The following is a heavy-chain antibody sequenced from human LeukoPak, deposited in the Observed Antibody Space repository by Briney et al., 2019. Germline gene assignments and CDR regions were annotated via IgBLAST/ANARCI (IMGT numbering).Heavy chain of an antibody. CDR2: ISGSGGST. V-gene: IGHV3-23*01. J-gene: IGHJ4*02. D-gene: IGHD1-26*01. Sequence: GGSLRLSCAASGFTFSSYAMSWVRQAPGKGLEWVSAISGSGGSTYYADSVKGRFTISRDKSKNTLYLQMNSLRAEDTAVYYCAKNPLVGATPIYYFDYWGQGTLVTVSS. CDR1: GFTFSSYA. CDR3: AKNPLVGATPIYYFDY.